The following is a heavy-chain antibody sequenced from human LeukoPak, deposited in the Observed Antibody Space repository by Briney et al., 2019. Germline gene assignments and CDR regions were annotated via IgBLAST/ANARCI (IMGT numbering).Heavy chain of an antibody. D-gene: IGHD3-22*01. V-gene: IGHV4-61*08. CDR2: IYYSGST. CDR3: ARVLDRSYYDSSGYTFDY. CDR1: GGSISSGDYY. J-gene: IGHJ4*02. Sequence: SETLSLTCTVSGGSISSGDYYWSWIRQPPGKGLEWIGYIYYSGSTNYNPSLKSRVTISVDTSKNQFSLKLSSVTAADTAVYYCARVLDRSYYDSSGYTFDYWGQGTLVTVSS.